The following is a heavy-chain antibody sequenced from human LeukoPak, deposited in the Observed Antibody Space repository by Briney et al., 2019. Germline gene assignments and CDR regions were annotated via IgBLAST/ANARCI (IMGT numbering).Heavy chain of an antibody. Sequence: ASVKVSCKTSGFTFSTHDINWVRQATGQGLEWMGWINTNTGNPTYAQGFTGRFVFSLDTSVSTAYLQISSLKAEDTAVYYCANIYGDYGYFQNWGQGSLVTVSS. D-gene: IGHD4-17*01. J-gene: IGHJ1*01. CDR2: INTNTGNP. CDR3: ANIYGDYGYFQN. V-gene: IGHV7-4-1*02. CDR1: GFTFSTHD.